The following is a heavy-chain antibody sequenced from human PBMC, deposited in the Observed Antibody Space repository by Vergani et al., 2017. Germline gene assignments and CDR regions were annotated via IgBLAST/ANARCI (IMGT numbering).Heavy chain of an antibody. Sequence: EVQLVESGGGLVQPGGSLRLSCAASGFTFSTYDMHWVRQATGKGLEWVSAIGTAGDTYYPGSVKGRFTISRENAKNSLYLQMNGLRAGDTAVYYCARETDTGSSVSYNYYAMDVWGQGTTVSVSS. CDR1: GFTFSTYD. V-gene: IGHV3-13*01. J-gene: IGHJ6*02. D-gene: IGHD3-9*01. CDR3: ARETDTGSSVSYNYYAMDV. CDR2: IGTAGDT.